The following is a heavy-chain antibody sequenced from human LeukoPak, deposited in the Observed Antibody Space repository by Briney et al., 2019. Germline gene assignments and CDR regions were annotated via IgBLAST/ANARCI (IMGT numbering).Heavy chain of an antibody. Sequence: GGSLRLSCAASGFIFSNYAMMWVRQAPGKGLEWVSSVTGSGGGTFYADSVKGRFTISRDNSQNTLYLQMNSLGAEDTAVYYCAKGVTASWYDYWGQGTLVTVSA. CDR3: AKGVTASWYDY. J-gene: IGHJ4*02. D-gene: IGHD6-13*01. V-gene: IGHV3-23*01. CDR1: GFIFSNYA. CDR2: VTGSGGGT.